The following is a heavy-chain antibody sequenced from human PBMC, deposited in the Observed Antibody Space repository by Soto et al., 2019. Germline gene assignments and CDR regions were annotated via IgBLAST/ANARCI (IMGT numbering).Heavy chain of an antibody. CDR2: ISGSGGST. CDR3: TKRHTTVATPANYFDY. D-gene: IGHD1-1*01. J-gene: IGHJ4*02. V-gene: IGHV3-23*01. CDR1: GFTFSSYA. Sequence: GGSLRLSCAASGFTFSSYAMSWVRQAPGKGLEWVSAISGSGGSTYYADSVKGRFTISRDNSKNTLYLQMNSLRAEDTAVYYCTKRHTTVATPANYFDYWGQGTLVTVSS.